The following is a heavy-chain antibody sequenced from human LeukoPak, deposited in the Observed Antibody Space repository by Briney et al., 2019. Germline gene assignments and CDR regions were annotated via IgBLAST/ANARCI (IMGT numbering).Heavy chain of an antibody. J-gene: IGHJ4*02. CDR2: IYTSGST. Sequence: SETLSLTCTVSGVSISSYYGSWLRQPPGKGLEWIGRIYTSGSTNYNPSLKSGVTMSVDTSKNQFSLKLSSVTAADTAVYYCAREFDFWSGYYYFAYWGQGTLVTVSS. CDR3: AREFDFWSGYYYFAY. CDR1: GVSISSYY. D-gene: IGHD3-3*01. V-gene: IGHV4-4*07.